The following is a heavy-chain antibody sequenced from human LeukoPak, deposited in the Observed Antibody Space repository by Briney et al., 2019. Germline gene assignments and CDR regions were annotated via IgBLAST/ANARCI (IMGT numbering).Heavy chain of an antibody. Sequence: ASVKVSCKASGYTFTSYDINWVRQATGQGLEWMGWMNPSSGNTGYAQKFQGRDTITRNTSISTAYMELSSLRSEDTAVYYCARVREDGNNWFDPWGQGTLVTVSS. CDR3: ARVREDGNNWFDP. CDR2: MNPSSGNT. D-gene: IGHD1-26*01. CDR1: GYTFTSYD. J-gene: IGHJ5*02. V-gene: IGHV1-8*03.